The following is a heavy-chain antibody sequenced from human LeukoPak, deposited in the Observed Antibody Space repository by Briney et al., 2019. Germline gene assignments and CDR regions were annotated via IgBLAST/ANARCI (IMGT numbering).Heavy chain of an antibody. J-gene: IGHJ4*02. CDR1: GGTFSNYA. CDR2: IIPIFGTT. Sequence: SVKVSCKASGGTFSNYAISWVRQAPGQGLEWMGRIIPIFGTTNYAQKFQGRVTITTDESTSTAYMELSSLRPEDTAVYYCARGGEANYYDTSGYYLYYYWGQGTLVTVSS. D-gene: IGHD3-22*01. CDR3: ARGGEANYYDTSGYYLYYY. V-gene: IGHV1-69*05.